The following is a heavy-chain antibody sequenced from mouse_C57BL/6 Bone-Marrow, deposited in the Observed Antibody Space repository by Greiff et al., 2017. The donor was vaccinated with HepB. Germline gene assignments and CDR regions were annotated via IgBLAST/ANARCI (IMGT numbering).Heavy chain of an antibody. J-gene: IGHJ4*01. CDR2: SRNKANDYTT. V-gene: IGHV7-1*01. Sequence: EVNVVESGGGLVQSGRSLRLSCATSGFTFSDFYMEWVRQAPGKGLEWIAASRNKANDYTTEYSASVKGRFIVSRDTSQSILYLQMNALRAEDTAIYYCARDGEFGYAMDYWGQGTSVTVSS. CDR3: ARDGEFGYAMDY. CDR1: GFTFSDFY. D-gene: IGHD3-1*01.